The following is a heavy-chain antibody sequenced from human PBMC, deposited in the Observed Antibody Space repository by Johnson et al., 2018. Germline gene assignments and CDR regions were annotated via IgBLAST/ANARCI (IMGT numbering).Heavy chain of an antibody. Sequence: VQLVESGGGVVQPGRSLRLSCAASGFTFTSYGMHWVRQAPGKGLEWVAVLWYDGTKKYYADSVKGRFTISRDNSKNTLYLQMNSLRAEDTAVYYCARARSWGIQLYYYYYGMDVWGQGTTVTVSS. CDR3: ARARSWGIQLYYYYYGMDV. V-gene: IGHV3-33*01. D-gene: IGHD5-18*01. CDR2: LWYDGTKK. CDR1: GFTFTSYG. J-gene: IGHJ6*02.